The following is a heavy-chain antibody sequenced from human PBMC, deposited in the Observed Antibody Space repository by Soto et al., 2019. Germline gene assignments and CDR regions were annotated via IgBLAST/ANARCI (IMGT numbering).Heavy chain of an antibody. V-gene: IGHV4-39*01. D-gene: IGHD2-15*01. Sequence: QLKLQESGPGLVKPSETLSLTCTVSGGSISSSSYYWGWLRQPPGKGLEWIGSIYYSGSTFYNPSLEGPVTISVDTSKNHFSLKLSSVTAAETAVYYCARHTPAISISDHWCQGTLVTVSS. CDR1: GGSISSSSYY. CDR2: IYYSGST. J-gene: IGHJ4*02. CDR3: ARHTPAISISDH.